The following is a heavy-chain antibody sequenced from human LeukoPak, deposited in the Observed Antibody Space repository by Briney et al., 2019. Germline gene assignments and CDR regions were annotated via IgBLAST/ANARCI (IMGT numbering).Heavy chain of an antibody. CDR1: GLTFSTYW. CDR2: MNEGGSKK. CDR3: ARAMNHAFNI. Sequence: GGSLRLSCTASGLTFSTYWMSWVRQAPGKGLEWVANMNEGGSKKYYVGSVRGRFTISRDNAKISLYLQMSSLRAEDTAVYYCARAMNHAFNIWGQGAMVTVSS. J-gene: IGHJ3*02. V-gene: IGHV3-7*03.